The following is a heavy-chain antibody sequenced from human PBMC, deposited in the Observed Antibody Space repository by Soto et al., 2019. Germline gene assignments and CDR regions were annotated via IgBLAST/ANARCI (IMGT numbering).Heavy chain of an antibody. D-gene: IGHD3-22*01. J-gene: IGHJ4*02. CDR2: IIPIFGTA. V-gene: IGHV1-69*13. CDR1: GGTFSSYA. Sequence: GASVKVSCKASGGTFSSYAISWVRQAPGQGLEWMGGIIPIFGTANYAQKFQGRVTITADEPTSTAYMELSSLRSEDTAVYYCARGERMNYYDSSGYPALDYWGQGTLVTVSS. CDR3: ARGERMNYYDSSGYPALDY.